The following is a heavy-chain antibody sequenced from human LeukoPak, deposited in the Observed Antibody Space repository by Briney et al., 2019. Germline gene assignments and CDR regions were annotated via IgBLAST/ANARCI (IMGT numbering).Heavy chain of an antibody. V-gene: IGHV3-23*01. D-gene: IGHD3-10*02. CDR2: TSSSDAGT. CDR1: GFTLSTYA. CDR3: AELGITMIGGV. J-gene: IGHJ6*04. Sequence: GGSLRLSCAASGFTLSTYAMSWVRQTPGKSLEWVAATSSSDAGTYHADFVRGRFTISRDNSKNTLYLQMNSLRAEDTAVYYCAELGITMIGGVWGKGTTVTISS.